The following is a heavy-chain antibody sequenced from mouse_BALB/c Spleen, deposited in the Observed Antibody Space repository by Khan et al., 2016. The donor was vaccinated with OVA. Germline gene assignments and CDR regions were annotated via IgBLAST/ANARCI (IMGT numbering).Heavy chain of an antibody. Sequence: EVQLQESGPDLVKPSQSLSLTCTVTGYSITSGYSWHWIRQFPGNKLEWMGYIYFSGTITYNPSLKSRISITRDTSKNQFFLQLNSVTTEDTATYYWARDGNYMDYWGQGTSVTVSS. CDR3: ARDGNYMDY. V-gene: IGHV3-1*02. CDR2: IYFSGTI. J-gene: IGHJ4*01. CDR1: GYSITSGYS. D-gene: IGHD2-1*01.